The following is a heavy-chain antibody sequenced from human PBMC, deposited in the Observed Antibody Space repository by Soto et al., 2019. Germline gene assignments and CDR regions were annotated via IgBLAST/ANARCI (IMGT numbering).Heavy chain of an antibody. CDR2: MYYSGST. J-gene: IGHJ4*02. CDR1: GASISTHY. D-gene: IGHD5-12*01. Sequence: SETLCLTCSVSGASISTHYWSWIRQPPGKGLEWIGYMYYSGSTIYNPSLRSRVTISVDTSKNQFSLKLSSVTAADTAVYYCAKHHDGYNFFDYWGQGTLVTVSS. V-gene: IGHV4-59*08. CDR3: AKHHDGYNFFDY.